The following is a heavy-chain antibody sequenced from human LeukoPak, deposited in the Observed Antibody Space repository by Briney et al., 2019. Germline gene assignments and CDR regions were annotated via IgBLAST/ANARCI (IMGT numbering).Heavy chain of an antibody. Sequence: SETLSLTCAVYGGSFSSYYWSWIRQPPGKELEWIGEINHSGSTNYNPSLKSRVTISVDTSKNQFSLKLSSVTAADTAVYYCARGHSSIAAWWARGFDYWGQGTLVTVSS. CDR1: GGSFSSYY. CDR3: ARGHSSIAAWWARGFDY. CDR2: INHSGST. D-gene: IGHD6-6*01. J-gene: IGHJ4*02. V-gene: IGHV4-34*01.